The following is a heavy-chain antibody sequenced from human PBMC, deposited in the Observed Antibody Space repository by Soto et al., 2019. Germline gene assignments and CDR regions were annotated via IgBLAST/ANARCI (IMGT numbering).Heavy chain of an antibody. Sequence: EVQLLESGGGLVQPGGSLRLSCAASGFTFSSYAMSWVRQAPGNGLEWVSAISGSGGSTYYADSGKGRFTISRDNSKNTLYLQMNSLRAEDTAVYYCAKDGIAVAGLWYFDLWGRGTLVTVSS. CDR1: GFTFSSYA. CDR2: ISGSGGST. CDR3: AKDGIAVAGLWYFDL. V-gene: IGHV3-23*01. J-gene: IGHJ2*01. D-gene: IGHD6-19*01.